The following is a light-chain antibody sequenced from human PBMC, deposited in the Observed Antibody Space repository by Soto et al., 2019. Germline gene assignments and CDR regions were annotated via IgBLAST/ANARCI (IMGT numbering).Light chain of an antibody. CDR2: EVG. Sequence: QSALTQPASVSASPGQSISISCTGSGSDIGSFQHVSWYQQHPGKAPKLLLFEVGNRPSGVSNRFSGSKSGNTASLTISGLQPDDEADYYCTSYASGSTLFGGGTKLTVL. CDR3: TSYASGSTL. V-gene: IGLV2-14*01. CDR1: GSDIGSFQH. J-gene: IGLJ2*01.